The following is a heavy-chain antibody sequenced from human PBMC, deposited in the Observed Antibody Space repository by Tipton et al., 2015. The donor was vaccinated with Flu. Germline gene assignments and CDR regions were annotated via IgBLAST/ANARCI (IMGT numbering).Heavy chain of an antibody. CDR3: ARHAKYQLLMFFDY. D-gene: IGHD2-2*01. CDR1: GGSISSSSYY. V-gene: IGHV4-39*01. J-gene: IGHJ4*02. CDR2: IYYSGST. Sequence: TLSLTCTVSGGSISSSSYYWGWIRQPPGKGLEWIGSIYYSGSTYYNPSLKSRVTISVDTSKNQFSLKLSSVTAADTAAYYCARHAKYQLLMFFDYWGQGTLVTVSS.